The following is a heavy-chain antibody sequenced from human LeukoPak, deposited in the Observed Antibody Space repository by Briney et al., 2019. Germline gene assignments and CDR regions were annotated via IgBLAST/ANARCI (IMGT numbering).Heavy chain of an antibody. Sequence: GGSLRLSCAASGFTFSSYAMSWVRQAPGKGLEWVSAISGSGGSTYYADSVKGRFTISRDNSKNTLYLQMNSLRAEDTAVYYCAKVLVEMATIVDYYYYYGMDVWGQGTTVTVSS. CDR1: GFTFSSYA. V-gene: IGHV3-23*01. CDR3: AKVLVEMATIVDYYYYYGMDV. J-gene: IGHJ6*02. CDR2: ISGSGGST. D-gene: IGHD5-24*01.